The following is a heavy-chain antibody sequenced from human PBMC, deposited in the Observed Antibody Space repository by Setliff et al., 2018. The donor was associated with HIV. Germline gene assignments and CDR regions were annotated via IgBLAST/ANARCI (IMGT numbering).Heavy chain of an antibody. CDR2: INPNSGDT. V-gene: IGHV1-2*06. Sequence: GASVKVSCKASGYTFTGYYINWVRRAPGQGLEWMGRINPNSGDTNYTQSFQGRVTMTRDTSISTAYMELSRLTSDDTALYYCAREADYSDTGGQYRYWGQGTPVTVS. CDR3: AREADYSDTGGQYRY. CDR1: GYTFTGYY. J-gene: IGHJ4*02. D-gene: IGHD2-8*02.